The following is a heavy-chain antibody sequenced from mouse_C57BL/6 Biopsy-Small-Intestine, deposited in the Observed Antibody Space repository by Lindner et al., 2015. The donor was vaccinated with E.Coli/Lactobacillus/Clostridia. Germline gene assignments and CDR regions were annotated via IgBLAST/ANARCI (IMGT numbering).Heavy chain of an antibody. CDR3: ARAPYYGPLTGYYRHALDV. Sequence: SVKVSCKASGGTISSNAINWVRQAPGQGLEWMGGIVPNFGTPNYAQKFQGRVTISADKSTSTVYMELSSLRSEDTAVYYCARAPYYGPLTGYYRHALDVWGQGTTVTVSS. J-gene: IGHJ1*01. V-gene: IGHV1-64*01. D-gene: IGHD1-1*01. CDR1: GGTISSNA. CDR2: IVPNFGTP.